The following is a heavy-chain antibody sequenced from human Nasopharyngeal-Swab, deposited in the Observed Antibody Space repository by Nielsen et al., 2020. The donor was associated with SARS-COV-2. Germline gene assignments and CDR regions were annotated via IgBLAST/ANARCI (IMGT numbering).Heavy chain of an antibody. J-gene: IGHJ4*02. D-gene: IGHD3-10*01. CDR2: INSPGGT. Sequence: GRSLRLSFAASGFTFSGYALSWVGQPPGKGLDWVPGINSPGGTYYRDSVKGRFTISKDNSQNTLYLQMESLRAEDTAIYYCVKDSPELVGSSSIFDYWGQGIQVTVSS. V-gene: IGHV3-23*01. CDR1: GFTFSGYA. CDR3: VKDSPELVGSSSIFDY.